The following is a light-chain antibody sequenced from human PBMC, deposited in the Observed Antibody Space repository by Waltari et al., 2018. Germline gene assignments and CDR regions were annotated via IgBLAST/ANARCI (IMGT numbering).Light chain of an antibody. CDR1: QSVSSSY. V-gene: IGKV3-20*01. J-gene: IGKJ2*01. Sequence: EIVLTQSPGTLSLSHGERATLSCRASQSVSSSYLAWYQQKPGQAPRLLIYGASSRATGIPDRFSGSGSGTDFTLTISRLEPEDFAVYYCQQYGSSSYTFGQGTKLEIK. CDR2: GAS. CDR3: QQYGSSSYT.